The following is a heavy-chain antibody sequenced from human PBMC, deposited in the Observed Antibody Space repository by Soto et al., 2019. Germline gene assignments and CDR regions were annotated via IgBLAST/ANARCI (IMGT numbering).Heavy chain of an antibody. CDR3: ARVPTGGYDWV. J-gene: IGHJ4*02. CDR1: GFTFSTHW. D-gene: IGHD5-12*01. V-gene: IGHV3-74*01. Sequence: GGSLRLSCAASGFTFSTHWMHWVRQAPGKGLVWVSRINSDGSTTNYVDSVKGRFTISRDNAKNTVYLQMNSLRADDTAVYYCARVPTGGYDWVWGQGTLVTSPQ. CDR2: INSDGSTT.